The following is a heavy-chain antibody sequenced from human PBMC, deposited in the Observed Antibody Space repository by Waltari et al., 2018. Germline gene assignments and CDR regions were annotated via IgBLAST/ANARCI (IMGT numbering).Heavy chain of an antibody. CDR3: AKGDSSSLTYFDY. CDR2: ISLNSGSV. D-gene: IGHD6-6*01. V-gene: IGHV3-9*01. Sequence: EVHLVESGGGLVQPGRSLRLSCAASGFTFDDYAMHWVRQAPGKGLEWVSGISLNSGSVGYADSVKGRFTISRDNAKNSLYLQMNSLRAEDTALYYCAKGDSSSLTYFDYWGQGTLVTVSS. J-gene: IGHJ4*02. CDR1: GFTFDDYA.